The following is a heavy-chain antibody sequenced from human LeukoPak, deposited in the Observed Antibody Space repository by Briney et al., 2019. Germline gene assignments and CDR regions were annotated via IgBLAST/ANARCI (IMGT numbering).Heavy chain of an antibody. CDR1: GYTFTNYD. D-gene: IGHD6-13*01. CDR2: MNPKTGNT. Sequence: ASVKVSCKASGYTFTNYDLNWVRQATGQGLEWMGWMNPKTGNTGYAQKFQGRVSMTRDTSISTAYMELSSLRSEDTAVYYCARTPLNSVPVWDPLVYTSSLTWFDPWGQGTLVTVSS. J-gene: IGHJ5*02. V-gene: IGHV1-8*01. CDR3: ARTPLNSVPVWDPLVYTSSLTWFDP.